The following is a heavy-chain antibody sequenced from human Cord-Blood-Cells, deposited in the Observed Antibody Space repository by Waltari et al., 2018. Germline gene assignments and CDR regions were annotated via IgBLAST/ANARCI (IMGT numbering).Heavy chain of an antibody. J-gene: IGHJ2*01. Sequence: QVQLVQSGAEVKKLGSSVKVSCKASGGTFSSYAISWVRQAPGQGLEWMGGIIPILSIANYAQKFQSRVTITADKSTSTAYIELSSLRSEDTAVYYCARAPGETHWYFDLWGRGTLVTVSS. CDR2: IIPILSIA. CDR3: ARAPGETHWYFDL. D-gene: IGHD7-27*01. V-gene: IGHV1-69*10. CDR1: GGTFSSYA.